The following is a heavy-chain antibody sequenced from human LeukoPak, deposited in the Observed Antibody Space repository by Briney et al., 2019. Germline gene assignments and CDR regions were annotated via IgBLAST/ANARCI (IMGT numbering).Heavy chain of an antibody. V-gene: IGHV1-18*01. J-gene: IGHJ4*02. CDR2: ISAYNGNT. Sequence: ASVKVSCKASGYTFTSYGISWVRQAPGQGLEWMGWISAYNGNTNYAQKFQGRVTMTTDTSTSTAYMELRSLRSDDTAVYYCARQPIAARPPSPIDYWGQGTLVTVSS. D-gene: IGHD6-6*01. CDR3: ARQPIAARPPSPIDY. CDR1: GYTFTSYG.